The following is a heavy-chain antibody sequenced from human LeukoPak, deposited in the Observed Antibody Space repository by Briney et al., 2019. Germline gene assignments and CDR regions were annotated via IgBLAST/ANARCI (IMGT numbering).Heavy chain of an antibody. CDR1: GCSTNNYY. V-gene: IGHV4-59*01. Sequence: SSETLSLTCTVSGCSTNNYYWTWIRQPPGKGLEWIGNIYNSGNTNYNPSLKSRVTISIDTSKNQFSLKVISVTAADTAIYYCARESGSYLWRSWLNPWGQGTLVTVSS. CDR3: ARESGSYLWRSWLNP. D-gene: IGHD3-16*01. CDR2: IYNSGNT. J-gene: IGHJ5*02.